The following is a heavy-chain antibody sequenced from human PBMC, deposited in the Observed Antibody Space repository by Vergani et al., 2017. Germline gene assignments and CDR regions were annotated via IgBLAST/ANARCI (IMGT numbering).Heavy chain of an antibody. CDR3: AMASGYDSHYFDY. CDR2: ISSSSSTI. Sequence: EVQLVESGGGLIQPGGSLRLSCAASGFTFSSYSMNWVRQAPGKGLEWVSYISSSSSTIYYADSVKGRFTISRDNAKNSLYLQMNSLRAEDTAVYYCAMASGYDSHYFDYWGQGTLVTVSS. V-gene: IGHV3-48*04. D-gene: IGHD5-12*01. J-gene: IGHJ4*02. CDR1: GFTFSSYS.